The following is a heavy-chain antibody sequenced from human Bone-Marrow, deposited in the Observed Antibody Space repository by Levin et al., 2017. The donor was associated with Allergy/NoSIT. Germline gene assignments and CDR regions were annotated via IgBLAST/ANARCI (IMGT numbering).Heavy chain of an antibody. CDR3: VCDTDIGPFDY. CDR1: GFTFSNYI. J-gene: IGHJ4*02. V-gene: IGHV3-30-3*01. D-gene: IGHD5-18*01. CDR2: ISYAGTNT. Sequence: GGSLRLSCAASGFTFSNYIMHWVRQAPGKGLEWVAVISYAGTNTYYADSVKGRFTISRDDSKNTLHLQMNGLGEEDTAVYYCVCDTDIGPFDYWGQGTLVTVPS.